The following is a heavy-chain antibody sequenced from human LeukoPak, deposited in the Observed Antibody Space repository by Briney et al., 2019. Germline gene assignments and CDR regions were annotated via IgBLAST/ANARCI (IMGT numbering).Heavy chain of an antibody. Sequence: SGGSLRLSCAASGFTFSSYSMNWVRQAPGKGLEWVSSITSSSTYIYYADSVKGRFTISRDNSKNTLYLQMNSLRAEDTAVYYCAKIGKTEPSSSWFPDAFDIWGQGTMVTVSS. CDR3: AKIGKTEPSSSWFPDAFDI. CDR1: GFTFSSYS. D-gene: IGHD6-13*01. CDR2: ITSSSTYI. V-gene: IGHV3-21*01. J-gene: IGHJ3*02.